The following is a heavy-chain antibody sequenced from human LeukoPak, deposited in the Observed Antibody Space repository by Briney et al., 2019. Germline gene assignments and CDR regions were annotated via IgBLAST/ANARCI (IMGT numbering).Heavy chain of an antibody. D-gene: IGHD3-22*01. V-gene: IGHV4-34*01. Sequence: ASETLSLTCAVYGGSFSGYYWSWIRQPPGKGLEWIGEINHSGSTNYNPSLKSRVTISVDTSKNQFSLKLSSVTAADTAVYYCAATYYYDSSGSTLENYWGQGTLVTVSS. CDR2: INHSGST. CDR1: GGSFSGYY. J-gene: IGHJ4*02. CDR3: AATYYYDSSGSTLENY.